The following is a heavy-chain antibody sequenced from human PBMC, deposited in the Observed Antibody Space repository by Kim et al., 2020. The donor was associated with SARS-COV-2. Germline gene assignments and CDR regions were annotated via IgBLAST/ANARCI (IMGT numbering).Heavy chain of an antibody. Sequence: SETLSLTCTVSGGSISSYYWSWIRQPPGKGLEWIGYIYYSGSTNYNPSLKSRVTISVDTSKNPFSLKLSSVTAADTAVYYCARQFDFWSGYNYYYYMDVWGKGTTVTVSS. D-gene: IGHD3-3*01. CDR2: IYYSGST. J-gene: IGHJ6*03. CDR1: GGSISSYY. V-gene: IGHV4-59*08. CDR3: ARQFDFWSGYNYYYYMDV.